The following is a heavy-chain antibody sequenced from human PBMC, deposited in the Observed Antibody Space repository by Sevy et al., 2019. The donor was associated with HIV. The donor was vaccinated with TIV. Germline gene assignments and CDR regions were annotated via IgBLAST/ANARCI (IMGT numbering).Heavy chain of an antibody. CDR2: ISAYNGDT. V-gene: IGHV1-18*01. D-gene: IGHD3-3*01. J-gene: IGHJ3*02. CDR3: ARGYYDFWSGYYRRDAFDT. CDR1: GYTFTSYG. Sequence: ASVKVSCKASGYTFTSYGISWVRQAPGQGLEWMGWISAYNGDTNYVQKLQGRVTTTTDTSTSTAYMELTRLRSDDTAVYFCARGYYDFWSGYYRRDAFDTWGQGTRVTVSS.